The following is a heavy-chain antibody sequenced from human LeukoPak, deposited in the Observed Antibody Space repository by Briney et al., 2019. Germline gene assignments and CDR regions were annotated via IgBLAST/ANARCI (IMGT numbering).Heavy chain of an antibody. J-gene: IGHJ4*02. D-gene: IGHD5-18*01. V-gene: IGHV3-30-3*01. CDR2: ISYDGSNK. CDR3: AKADTAMAVDY. Sequence: GGSLRLSCAASGFTFSSYAMHWVRQAPGKGLEWVAVISYDGSNKYYADSVKGRFTISRDNSKNTLYLQMNSLRAEDTAVYYCAKADTAMAVDYWGQGTLVTVPS. CDR1: GFTFSSYA.